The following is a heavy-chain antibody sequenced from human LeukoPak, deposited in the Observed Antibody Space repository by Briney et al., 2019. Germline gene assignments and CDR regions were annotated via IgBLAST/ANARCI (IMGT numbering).Heavy chain of an antibody. Sequence: VASVKVSCKASGGTFSSYATSWVRQAPGQGLEWMGGIIPIFGTANYAQKFQGRVTITADKSTSTAYMELSSLRSEDTAVYYCASTRVTMVRGVDTYYFDYWGQGALVTVSS. CDR1: GGTFSSYA. CDR3: ASTRVTMVRGVDTYYFDY. D-gene: IGHD3-10*01. V-gene: IGHV1-69*06. J-gene: IGHJ4*02. CDR2: IIPIFGTA.